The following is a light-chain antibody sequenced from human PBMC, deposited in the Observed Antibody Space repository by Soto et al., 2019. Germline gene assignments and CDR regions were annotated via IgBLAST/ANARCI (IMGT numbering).Light chain of an antibody. Sequence: EIVLTQSPGTLSLTPGEIATLSCRASQSVTSSSLAWYQQKPGQAPRLLIYGASSRAPGIPDRFSGSGSGTDFTLTISRLEPEDFAVYYCQQYVNSRTFGQGTKVEI. CDR2: GAS. CDR3: QQYVNSRT. V-gene: IGKV3-20*01. CDR1: QSVTSSS. J-gene: IGKJ1*01.